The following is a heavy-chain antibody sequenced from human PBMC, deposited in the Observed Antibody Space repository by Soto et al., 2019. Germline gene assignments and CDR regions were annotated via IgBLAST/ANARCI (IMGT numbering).Heavy chain of an antibody. CDR2: ISGSGGST. Sequence: SWVRQAPGKGLEWVSAISGSGGSTYYADSVKGRFTISRDNSKNTLYLQMNSLRAEDTAVYYXXXXXIGYWGQGTLVTVSS. J-gene: IGHJ4*02. CDR3: XXXXIGY. V-gene: IGHV3-23*01.